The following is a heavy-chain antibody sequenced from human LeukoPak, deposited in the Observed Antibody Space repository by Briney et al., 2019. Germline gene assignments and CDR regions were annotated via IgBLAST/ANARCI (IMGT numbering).Heavy chain of an antibody. CDR3: ARDGGRIRFLEWFDAFDI. CDR2: IFTSGNS. V-gene: IGHV4-4*07. Sequence: SETLSLTCTVSGDSISGNHYWNWIRQPAGKGLGWIGRIFTSGNSNYNPSLTSRVTMSVDTSKNQFSLKLSSVTAADTAVYYCARDGGRIRFLEWFDAFDIWGQGTMVTVSS. J-gene: IGHJ3*02. CDR1: GDSISGNHY. D-gene: IGHD3-3*01.